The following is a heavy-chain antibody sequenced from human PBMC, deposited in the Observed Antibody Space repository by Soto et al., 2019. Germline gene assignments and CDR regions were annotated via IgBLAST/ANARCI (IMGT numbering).Heavy chain of an antibody. V-gene: IGHV3-15*01. CDR3: TKHPYGYYYYYYMDV. Sequence: PGGSLRLSCAASGFTFSNAWMSWVRQAPGKGLEWVGRIKSKTDGGTTDYAAPVKGRFTISRDDSKNTLYLQMNSLKTEDTALYYCTKHPYGYYYYYYMDVWGKGTTVTVSS. CDR1: GFTFSNAW. J-gene: IGHJ6*03. CDR2: IKSKTDGGTT. D-gene: IGHD3-16*01.